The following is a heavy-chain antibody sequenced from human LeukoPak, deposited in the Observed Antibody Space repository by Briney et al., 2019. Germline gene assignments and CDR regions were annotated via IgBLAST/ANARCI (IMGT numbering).Heavy chain of an antibody. CDR1: GYTFTSYG. CDR2: ISAYNGNT. D-gene: IGHD2-15*01. V-gene: IGHV1-18*01. J-gene: IGHJ4*02. CDR3: AREGACGGSCTLFDY. Sequence: GASVKVSCKASGYTFTSYGISWVRQAPGQGLEWMGWISAYNGNTNYAQKLQGRVTMTTDTSTSTAYMELRSLRSDDTAVYYCAREGACGGSCTLFDYWGQGTLVTVSS.